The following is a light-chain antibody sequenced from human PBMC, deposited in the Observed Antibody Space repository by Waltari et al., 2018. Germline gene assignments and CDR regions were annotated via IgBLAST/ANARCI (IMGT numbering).Light chain of an antibody. Sequence: YRASQCISSYLNWYQQKPGKAPKPLISAGSSWQSGVASRFSGSGSGTDFTRTIRSRQPEDFATYCGQQRYSTPITCGQGPRLGIK. V-gene: IGKV1-39*01. CDR2: AGS. CDR3: QQRYSTPIT. CDR1: QCISSY. J-gene: IGKJ5*01.